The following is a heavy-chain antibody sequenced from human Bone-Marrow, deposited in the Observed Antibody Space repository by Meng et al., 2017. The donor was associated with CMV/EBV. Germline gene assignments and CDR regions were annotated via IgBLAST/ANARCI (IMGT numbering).Heavy chain of an antibody. CDR3: ATDLGSGWFLGY. CDR2: INPKSGDT. CDR1: GYTFIAYY. Sequence: ASVKVSCKASGYTFIAYYIYWVRQAPGQGLEWMGWINPKSGDTNCAEKFQGRVTMTRDTSINTTYMEVNGLKPDDTAIYYCATDLGSGWFLGYWGQGFLVTFYS. J-gene: IGHJ4*02. D-gene: IGHD6-19*01. V-gene: IGHV1-2*02.